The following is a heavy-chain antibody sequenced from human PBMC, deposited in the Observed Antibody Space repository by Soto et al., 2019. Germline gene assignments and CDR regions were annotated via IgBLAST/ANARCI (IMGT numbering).Heavy chain of an antibody. D-gene: IGHD4-4*01. J-gene: IGHJ4*02. CDR3: ALRYDYRYY. CDR2: IYYSGST. CDR1: GRSISSGGFY. Sequence: QVRLQESGPGLAKPSQTLSLTCTVSGRSISSGGFYWSWIRQHPGKGLEWIGYIYYSGSTSYNPSLKSRVTTSIDTSKNQFSLKLSSVTVADTAVYDCALRYDYRYYWGQGTLVTVSS. V-gene: IGHV4-31*04.